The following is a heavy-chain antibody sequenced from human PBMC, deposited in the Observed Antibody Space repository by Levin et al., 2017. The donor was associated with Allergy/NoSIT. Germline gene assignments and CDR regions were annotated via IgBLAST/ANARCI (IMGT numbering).Heavy chain of an antibody. D-gene: IGHD6-19*01. V-gene: IGHV3-23*01. Sequence: SCTASGFSFSRYAMCWVRQAPGKGLEWVSTITSSGGSTYYADSVKGRFTISRDNSKNTLYLEMNSLRAQDTAVYYCAKGPYGSGCPYFDYWGQGTLVTVSS. CDR1: GFSFSRYA. CDR2: ITSSGGST. J-gene: IGHJ4*02. CDR3: AKGPYGSGCPYFDY.